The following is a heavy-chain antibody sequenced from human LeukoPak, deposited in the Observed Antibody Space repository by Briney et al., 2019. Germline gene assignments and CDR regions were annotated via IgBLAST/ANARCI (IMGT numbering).Heavy chain of an antibody. CDR3: ARGMACSSTSCYDY. Sequence: GGSLRLSCAASGFTFSSYSMNWVRQAPGKGLEWVSSISSSSSYIYYADSVKGRFTISRDNAKNSLYLQMNSLRAEDTAVYYCARGMACSSTSCYDYWGQGTLVTVSS. CDR1: GFTFSSYS. D-gene: IGHD2-2*01. CDR2: ISSSSSYI. V-gene: IGHV3-21*01. J-gene: IGHJ4*02.